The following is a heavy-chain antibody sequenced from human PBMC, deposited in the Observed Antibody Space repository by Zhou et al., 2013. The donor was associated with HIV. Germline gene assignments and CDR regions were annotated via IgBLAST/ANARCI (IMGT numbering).Heavy chain of an antibody. V-gene: IGHV1-18*01. J-gene: IGHJ4*02. CDR2: INGDNGDT. Sequence: QVQLVQSGAEVKKPGTSVNVSCKASGITFIDNGITWVRQAPGQGLEWMGWINGDNGDTRESQKFQGRLILAKDTPSTTAYMVLRDLTSDHTAIYYCAEDSVAKWGQGTLVIVSS. D-gene: IGHD1-26*01. CDR1: GITFIDNG. CDR3: AEDSVAK.